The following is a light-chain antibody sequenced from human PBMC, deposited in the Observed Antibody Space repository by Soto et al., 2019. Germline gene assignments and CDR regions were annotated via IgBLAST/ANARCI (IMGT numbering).Light chain of an antibody. CDR1: RSNIGAGYD. V-gene: IGLV1-40*01. Sequence: QSVLTQPPSVSGAPGQRVTISCTGRRSNIGAGYDVHWYPQLPGTAPKLLIYGNSNRPSGVPDRFSGSKSGTSASLAITGLQAEEEADYYCQSYDSSLSGHVVFGGGTKLTVL. J-gene: IGLJ2*01. CDR2: GNS. CDR3: QSYDSSLSGHVV.